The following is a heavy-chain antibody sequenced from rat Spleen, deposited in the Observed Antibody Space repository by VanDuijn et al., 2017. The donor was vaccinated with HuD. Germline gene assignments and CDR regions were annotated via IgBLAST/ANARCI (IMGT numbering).Heavy chain of an antibody. CDR1: GFTFSDYA. V-gene: IGHV5-17*01. Sequence: EVQLVESGGGLVQPGNSLKLSCAASGFTFSDYAMAWVRQSPKKGLEWVATIIYDGSSTYYRDSVKGRFTISRDNAKSSLYLQMDSLRSEDTATYYCARLDYPGITDLDYWGQGVMVTVSS. CDR3: ARLDYPGITDLDY. CDR2: IIYDGSST. D-gene: IGHD1-4*01. J-gene: IGHJ2*01.